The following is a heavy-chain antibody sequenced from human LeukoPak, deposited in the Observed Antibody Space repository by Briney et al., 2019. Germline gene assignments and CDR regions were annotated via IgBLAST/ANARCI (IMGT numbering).Heavy chain of an antibody. V-gene: IGHV3-7*01. D-gene: IGHD5-24*01. Sequence: PGGSLRLSCAASGFTFSNHWLSWVRQAPGKGLKWVAHIRQDGIEIYHVDSVKGRFTISRDNSKNTLYLQMNSLRAEDTAVYYCARESRSDLQFSFDYWGQGTLVTVSS. CDR2: IRQDGIEI. CDR1: GFTFSNHW. CDR3: ARESRSDLQFSFDY. J-gene: IGHJ4*02.